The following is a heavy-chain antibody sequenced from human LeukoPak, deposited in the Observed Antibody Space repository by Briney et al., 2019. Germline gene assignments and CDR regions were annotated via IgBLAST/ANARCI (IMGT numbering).Heavy chain of an antibody. CDR3: AYGSGSYEGIYFDH. J-gene: IGHJ4*02. CDR2: ISGSGGSI. Sequence: GGSLRLSCAASGFTFSSYAMSWVRQAPGKGLEWVSSISGSGGSIYYADSVKGRFTISRDNSKNTLYLQMNSLRAEDTAVYYCAYGSGSYEGIYFDHWGQGSLVTVSS. V-gene: IGHV3-23*01. CDR1: GFTFSSYA. D-gene: IGHD3-10*01.